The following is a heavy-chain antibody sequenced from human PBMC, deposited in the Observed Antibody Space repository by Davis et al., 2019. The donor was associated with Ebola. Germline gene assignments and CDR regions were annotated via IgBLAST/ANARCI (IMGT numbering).Heavy chain of an antibody. CDR3: ARASGSSYYFDY. CDR1: GGSISSYY. Sequence: MPSETLSLTCTVSGGSISSYYWSWIRQPPGKGLEWIGYIYYSGSTNYNPSLKSRVTISVDTSKSQFSLKLSSVTAADTAVYYCARASGSSYYFDYWGQGTLVTVSS. D-gene: IGHD6-13*01. CDR2: IYYSGST. V-gene: IGHV4-59*01. J-gene: IGHJ4*02.